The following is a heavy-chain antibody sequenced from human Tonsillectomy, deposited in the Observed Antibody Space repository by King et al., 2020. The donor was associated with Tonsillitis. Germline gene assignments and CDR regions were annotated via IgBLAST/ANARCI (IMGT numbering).Heavy chain of an antibody. CDR3: ARDLGYSLAY. V-gene: IGHV3-74*01. Sequence: VQLVESGGGLVQPGGSLRLSCAASGFSFNNAWMHWVRQAPGKGLVWVSHINSDGSITTYADSVKGRFTISRDKAENTLYLQMNSLRVEDTAVYYCARDLGYSLAYWGQGTLVTVSS. CDR2: INSDGSIT. D-gene: IGHD2-15*01. J-gene: IGHJ1*01. CDR1: GFSFNNAW.